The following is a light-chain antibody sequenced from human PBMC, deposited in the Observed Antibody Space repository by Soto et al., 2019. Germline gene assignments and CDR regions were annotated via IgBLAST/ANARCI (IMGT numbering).Light chain of an antibody. CDR3: QQTYTIPTT. Sequence: DIQMTQSPSSLSASVGDRLTITCRASQNINIYLNWYQQRPGRAPKALIYGASTLQSGVPSRFSGSGSGTDFILSINSLQPEDFAVYYCQQTYTIPTTFGQGTRLEI. J-gene: IGKJ5*01. V-gene: IGKV1-39*01. CDR1: QNINIY. CDR2: GAS.